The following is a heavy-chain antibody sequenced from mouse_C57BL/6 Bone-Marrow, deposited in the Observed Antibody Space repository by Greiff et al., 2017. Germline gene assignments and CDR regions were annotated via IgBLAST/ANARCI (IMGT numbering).Heavy chain of an antibody. CDR1: GFTFSSYA. D-gene: IGHD1-1*01. CDR2: ISSGGDYI. J-gene: IGHJ2*01. Sequence: DVKLQESGEGLVKPGGSLKLSCAASGFTFSSYAMSWVRQTPEKRLEWVAYISSGGDYIYYADTVKGRFTISRDNARNTLYLQMSSLQSEDTAMYYYTRDGYYGSSYYFDYWGQGTTLTVSS. V-gene: IGHV5-9-1*02. CDR3: TRDGYYGSSYYFDY.